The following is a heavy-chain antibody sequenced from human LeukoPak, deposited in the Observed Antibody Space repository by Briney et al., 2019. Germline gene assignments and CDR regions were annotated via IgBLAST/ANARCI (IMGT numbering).Heavy chain of an antibody. CDR1: GHTFTTYG. Sequence: GASVKVSCKASGHTFTTYGISWVRQAPGQGLEWMGWISPYNGNTSYAQKFQGRVTITRSTSISTAYMELSSLTSEDTAVYYCARGGLEWPPYMDVWGKGTTVTVS. CDR2: ISPYNGNT. J-gene: IGHJ6*03. CDR3: ARGGLEWPPYMDV. V-gene: IGHV1-8*03. D-gene: IGHD3-3*01.